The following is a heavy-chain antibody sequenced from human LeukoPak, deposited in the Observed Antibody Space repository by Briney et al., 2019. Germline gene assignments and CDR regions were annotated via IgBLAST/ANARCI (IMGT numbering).Heavy chain of an antibody. D-gene: IGHD4-17*01. J-gene: IGHJ6*04. CDR1: GYTLTELS. Sequence: ASVKVSCKVSGYTLTELSMHWVRQAPGKGLEWMGGFDPEDGEIIYAQKFQGRVTINAQKFQGRVTMTEDTSTDTAYMEVSSLRSEDTAVYYCATVTTSNYYYGMDVWGKGTTVTVPS. V-gene: IGHV1-24*01. CDR3: ATVTTSNYYYGMDV. CDR2: FDPEDGEI.